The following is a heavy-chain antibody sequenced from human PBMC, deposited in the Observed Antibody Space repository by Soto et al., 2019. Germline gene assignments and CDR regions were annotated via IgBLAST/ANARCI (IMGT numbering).Heavy chain of an antibody. CDR1: GYPVTAYY. Sequence: QLHLVQSGAVVKKPGASVTVSCSASGYPVTAYYMHWVRQVPGRGLEWMGGINPATGAAKYTQTYQGRVTMTGDTSTSTVFMELSGLTSEDTAVFYCARGGGVGVAGSAAFDMWGQGTLVTVSS. J-gene: IGHJ3*02. D-gene: IGHD3-3*01. CDR3: ARGGGVGVAGSAAFDM. V-gene: IGHV1-2*02. CDR2: INPATGAA.